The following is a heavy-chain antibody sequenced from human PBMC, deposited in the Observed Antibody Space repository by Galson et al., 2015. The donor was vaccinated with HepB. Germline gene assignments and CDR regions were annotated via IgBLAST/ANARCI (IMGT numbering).Heavy chain of an antibody. Sequence: SLRLSCAASGFTFSSYGMHWVRQAPGKGLEWMAFIRYDGTAKYYVDSVKGRFTISRDNSNNTLYLQMNSLRTEDTAVYYCARDLSAGTYFTGAWGQGILVTVSS. CDR2: IRYDGTAK. V-gene: IGHV3-30*02. CDR1: GFTFSSYG. J-gene: IGHJ5*02. D-gene: IGHD3-10*01. CDR3: ARDLSAGTYFTGA.